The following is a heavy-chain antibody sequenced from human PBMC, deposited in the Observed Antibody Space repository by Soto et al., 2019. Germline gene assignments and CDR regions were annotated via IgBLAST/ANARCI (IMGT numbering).Heavy chain of an antibody. Sequence: QVQLVESGGGVVQPGRSLRLSCAASGFTFSSYGMHWVRQAPGKGLEWVAVIWDDGSNKYYADSVKGRLTISRDNSKHTLYLQMNSLRAEDTAVYYCARDRARCSGGRCYSSTRYGMDVWGQGTTVTVSS. CDR2: IWDDGSNK. D-gene: IGHD2-15*01. V-gene: IGHV3-33*01. CDR3: ARDRARCSGGRCYSSTRYGMDV. CDR1: GFTFSSYG. J-gene: IGHJ6*02.